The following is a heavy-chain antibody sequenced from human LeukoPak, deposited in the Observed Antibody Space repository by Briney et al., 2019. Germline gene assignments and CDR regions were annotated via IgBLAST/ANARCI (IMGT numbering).Heavy chain of an antibody. CDR3: ATGERTGLGEIDAFDN. CDR2: INPSGGTT. D-gene: IGHD7-27*01. V-gene: IGHV1-46*01. Sequence: ASLKVSCKASGYTFTNYYLHWVRQAPGQALEWMGIINPSGGTTTYAQKFQGRVTMTRDMSIGTAYMELSRLTSDDTAIYYCATGERTGLGEIDAFDNWGQGTMVTVSS. CDR1: GYTFTNYY. J-gene: IGHJ3*02.